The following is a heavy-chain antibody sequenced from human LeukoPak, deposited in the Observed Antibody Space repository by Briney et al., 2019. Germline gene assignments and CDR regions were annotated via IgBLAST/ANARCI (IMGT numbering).Heavy chain of an antibody. CDR1: GYTFTSYY. D-gene: IGHD3-3*01. CDR2: INPSGGST. Sequence: ASVKVSCKASGYTFTSYYMHWVRQAPGQGLEWMGIINPSGGSTSYAQKFQGRVTMTRDTSTSTVYMELSSLRSEDTAVYYCAREGITIFGVVSEGGLDPWGQGTLVTVSS. J-gene: IGHJ5*02. V-gene: IGHV1-46*01. CDR3: AREGITIFGVVSEGGLDP.